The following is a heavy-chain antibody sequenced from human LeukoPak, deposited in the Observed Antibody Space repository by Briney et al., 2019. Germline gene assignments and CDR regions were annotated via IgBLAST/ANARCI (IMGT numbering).Heavy chain of an antibody. CDR2: MSGSGCST. CDR1: GFTFSSFA. CDR3: AKYYYSASGSLNY. D-gene: IGHD3-10*01. J-gene: IGHJ4*02. V-gene: IGHV3-23*01. Sequence: GGSLRLSCVGSGFTFSSFAMTWVRQAPGKGLEWVSAMSGSGCSTYYADSVKGRFTISRDNSKNTLYLQMNSLRAEDTALYYCAKYYYSASGSLNYWGQGALATVSS.